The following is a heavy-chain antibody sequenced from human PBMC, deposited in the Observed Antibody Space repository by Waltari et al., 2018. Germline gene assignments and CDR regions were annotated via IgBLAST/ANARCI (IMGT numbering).Heavy chain of an antibody. D-gene: IGHD4-17*01. J-gene: IGHJ4*02. Sequence: EVQLVESGGGLVKPGGSLRLSGAASGFTCSDYTMSWVRQTPGKGLEWVSSISSSSSFIYYADSVKGRFTISRDNAKNSLFLQMNSLRAEDTSVYYCVRSDYGDYVGGYYWGQGTVVTVSS. CDR1: GFTCSDYT. CDR2: ISSSSSFI. V-gene: IGHV3-21*01. CDR3: VRSDYGDYVGGYY.